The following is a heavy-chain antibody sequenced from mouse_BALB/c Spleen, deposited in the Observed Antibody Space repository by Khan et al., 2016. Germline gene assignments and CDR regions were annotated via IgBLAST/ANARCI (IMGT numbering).Heavy chain of an antibody. V-gene: IGHV2-6-7*01. D-gene: IGHD2-4*01. CDR3: ASYYDDDGGFAY. J-gene: IGHJ3*01. CDR1: GFSLTAFG. CDR2: IWGDGST. Sequence: VQLQESGPGLVAPSQSLSITCTVSGFSLTAFGVNWVRQPPGKGLEWLGMIWGDGSTDYNSALKSRLSITKDNSKSQLFLKMNSLQTDDPARYYCASYYDDDGGFAYWGQRTLVTVSA.